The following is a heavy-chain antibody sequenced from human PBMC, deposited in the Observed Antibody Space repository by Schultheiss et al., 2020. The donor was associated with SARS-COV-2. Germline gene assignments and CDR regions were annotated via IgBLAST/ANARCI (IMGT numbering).Heavy chain of an antibody. CDR3: AREGGSYDHAFDI. D-gene: IGHD1-26*01. V-gene: IGHV4-61*02. J-gene: IGHJ3*02. CDR2: IYTSGST. Sequence: SQTLSLTCSLSGGSISNRNYYWGWIRQPAGKGLEWIGRIYTSGSTNYNPSLKSRVTMSVDTSKNQFSLKLSSVTAADTAVYYCAREGGSYDHAFDIWGQGTMVTVSS. CDR1: GGSISNRNYY.